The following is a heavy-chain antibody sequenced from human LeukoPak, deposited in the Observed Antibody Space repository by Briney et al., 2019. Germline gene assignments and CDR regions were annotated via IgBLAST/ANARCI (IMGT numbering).Heavy chain of an antibody. CDR3: AKEGLDIVSLGHFDN. CDR2: ISYDESDK. Sequence: PGGSLRLSCAASGFTFSSYALHWVRQAPGRGLEWVALISYDESDKYYADFVKGRFAISRDNFKNTLYLQMNSLRAEDTAVYYCAKEGLDIVSLGHFDNWGQGTLVTVSS. V-gene: IGHV3-30*18. J-gene: IGHJ4*02. D-gene: IGHD5/OR15-5a*01. CDR1: GFTFSSYA.